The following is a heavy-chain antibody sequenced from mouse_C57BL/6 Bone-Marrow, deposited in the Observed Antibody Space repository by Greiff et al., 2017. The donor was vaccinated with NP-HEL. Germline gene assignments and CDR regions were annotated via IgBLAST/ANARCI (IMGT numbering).Heavy chain of an antibody. J-gene: IGHJ3*01. CDR3: ARWGYYYGSSP. CDR1: GYTFTSYW. Sequence: VQLQQPGAELVMPGASVKLSCKASGYTFTSYWMHWVKQRPGQGLEWIGEIDPSDSYTNYNQKFKGKSTLTVDKSSSTAYMQLSSLTSEDSAVYCCARWGYYYGSSPWGQGTLVTVSA. CDR2: IDPSDSYT. D-gene: IGHD1-1*01. V-gene: IGHV1-69*01.